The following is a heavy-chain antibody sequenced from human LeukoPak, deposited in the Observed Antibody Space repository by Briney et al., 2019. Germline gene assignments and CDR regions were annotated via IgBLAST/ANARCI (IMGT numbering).Heavy chain of an antibody. CDR3: ARDHYYSSGWEYGMGV. J-gene: IGHJ6*02. CDR2: INPSGGST. Sequence: GASVKVSCKASGYTFTSYYMHWVRQAPGQGLEWMGIINPSGGSTSYAQKFQGRVTMTRDTSTSTVYMELSSLRSEDTAVYYCARDHYYSSGWEYGMGVWGQGTTVTVSS. CDR1: GYTFTSYY. V-gene: IGHV1-46*01. D-gene: IGHD6-19*01.